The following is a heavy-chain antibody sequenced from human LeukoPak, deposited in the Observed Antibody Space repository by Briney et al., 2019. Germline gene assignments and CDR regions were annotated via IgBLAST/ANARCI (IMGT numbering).Heavy chain of an antibody. CDR3: AKVDHIVVVPAAIGMDV. CDR2: ISGSGGST. J-gene: IGHJ6*02. Sequence: GGSLRLFCAASGFTFSSYAMSWVRQAPGKGLEWVSAISGSGGSTYYADSVKGRFTISRDNSKNTLYLQMNSLRAEDTAIYYCAKVDHIVVVPAAIGMDVWGQGTTVTVSS. D-gene: IGHD2-2*01. V-gene: IGHV3-23*01. CDR1: GFTFSSYA.